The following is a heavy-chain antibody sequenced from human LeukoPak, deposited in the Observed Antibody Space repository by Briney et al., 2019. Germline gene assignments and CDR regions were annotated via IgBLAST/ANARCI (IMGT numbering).Heavy chain of an antibody. CDR2: IYSDNT. CDR1: GFTVSSNS. J-gene: IGHJ3*02. D-gene: IGHD3-10*01. V-gene: IGHV3-66*03. CDR3: AKDFRVAEELWFGELWNAFDI. Sequence: GGSLRLSCTVSGFTVSSNSMSWVRQAPGKGLEWVSFIYSDNTHYSDSVKGRFTISRDNSKNTLYLQVNSLRIEDTAVYYCAKDFRVAEELWFGELWNAFDIWGQGIRVAVSS.